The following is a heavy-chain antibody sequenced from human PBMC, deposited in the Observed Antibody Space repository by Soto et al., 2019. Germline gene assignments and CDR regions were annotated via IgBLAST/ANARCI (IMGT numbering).Heavy chain of an antibody. CDR1: GGSISSGGYS. V-gene: IGHV4-30-2*01. CDR2: IYHSGSN. CDR3: ARGNVVAIDY. Sequence: QLPLQESGSGLVKPSQTLSLTCAVSGGSISSGGYSWSWIRQPPGKGLEWIGYIYHSGSNYYNPSLKSRVTISVDRSKTQFSLKLSSVTAADTAVYYCARGNVVAIDYWGQGTLVTVSS. J-gene: IGHJ4*02. D-gene: IGHD2-21*01.